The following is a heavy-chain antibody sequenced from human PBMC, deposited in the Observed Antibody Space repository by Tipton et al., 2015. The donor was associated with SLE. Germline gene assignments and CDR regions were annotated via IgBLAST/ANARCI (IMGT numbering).Heavy chain of an antibody. CDR3: SRFRGGRNYFDY. CDR1: GGSISSYY. V-gene: IGHV4-59*01. CDR2: MYYSGSS. D-gene: IGHD1-1*01. J-gene: IGHJ4*02. Sequence: TLSLTCTVSGGSISSYYWSWIRQPPGKGLEWIGYMYYSGSSNYNASLKSRVTISIDTSRNQFSLNLNSVTAADTAVYYCSRFRGGRNYFDYWGQGIPVTVSS.